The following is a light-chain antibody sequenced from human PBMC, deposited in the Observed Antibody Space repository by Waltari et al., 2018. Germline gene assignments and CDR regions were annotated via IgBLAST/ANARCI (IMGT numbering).Light chain of an antibody. V-gene: IGKV1-5*03. CDR2: SAS. Sequence: IQMTQSPSTRSASVGDRVTITCRASQSIYNLVVWYQQKPGKAPKLLMSSASVLVSGVAPRLSGSGSGTDFTLTIRSLQPDDFANYYCQQRKTYPITFGQGTR. CDR1: QSIYNL. CDR3: QQRKTYPIT. J-gene: IGKJ5*01.